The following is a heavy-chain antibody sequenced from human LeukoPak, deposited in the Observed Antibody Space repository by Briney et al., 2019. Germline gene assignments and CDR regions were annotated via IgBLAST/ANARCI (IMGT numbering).Heavy chain of an antibody. CDR1: GGSISSYY. D-gene: IGHD5-18*01. Sequence: SETLSLTCTVSGGSISSYYWSWIRQPPGKGLEWIGEINHSGSTNYNPSLKSRVTISVDTSKNQFSLKLSSVTAADTAVYYCASFRGYSYGYVGFSRAFDIWSQGTMVTVSS. J-gene: IGHJ3*02. CDR3: ASFRGYSYGYVGFSRAFDI. CDR2: INHSGST. V-gene: IGHV4-34*01.